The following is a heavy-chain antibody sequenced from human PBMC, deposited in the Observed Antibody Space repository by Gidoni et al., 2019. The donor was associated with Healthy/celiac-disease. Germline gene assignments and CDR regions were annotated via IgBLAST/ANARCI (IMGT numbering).Heavy chain of an antibody. Sequence: EVQLLESGGGLVQHGGSLRLSCAASGFTFSSYAMSWVRQAPGKGLGWVSAISGSGGSTYYADAVKGRFTISRDNSKNTLYLQMNSLRAEDTAVYYCAKDKHYYDSSGYYDGWGQGTLVTVSS. J-gene: IGHJ4*02. CDR2: ISGSGGST. CDR1: GFTFSSYA. D-gene: IGHD3-22*01. V-gene: IGHV3-23*01. CDR3: AKDKHYYDSSGYYDG.